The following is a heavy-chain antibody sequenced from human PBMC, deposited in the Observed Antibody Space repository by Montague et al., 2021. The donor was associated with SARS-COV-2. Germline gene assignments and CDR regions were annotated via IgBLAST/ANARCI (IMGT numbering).Heavy chain of an antibody. CDR3: VGDGDGGSGRPDY. CDR2: MFHSGSA. CDR1: GASIRASNW. V-gene: IGHV4-4*02. Sequence: SETLSLTCTVSGASIRASNWWTWVRQSPGKGLEWIGEMFHSGSAHYHPSLRSRATISLDKSTDQFSLKLTSVTAADTAVYYCVGDGDGGSGRPDYWGQGTLVTVSS. D-gene: IGHD3-10*01. J-gene: IGHJ4*02.